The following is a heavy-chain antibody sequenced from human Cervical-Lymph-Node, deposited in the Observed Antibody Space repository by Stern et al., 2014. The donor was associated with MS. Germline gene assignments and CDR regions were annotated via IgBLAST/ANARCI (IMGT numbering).Heavy chain of an antibody. J-gene: IGHJ4*02. Sequence: MQLVESGAEVKKPGASVKVSCKTSGFTFTSYYLHWVRQAPGQGLEWMGIINPTTGGTTYAQIFQGRVTMTRDSSTSTVYMELSSLRSEDTAVYYCARYLTTVDPFDYWGQGTLVTVSS. D-gene: IGHD4-23*01. CDR3: ARYLTTVDPFDY. CDR1: GFTFTSYY. CDR2: INPTTGGT. V-gene: IGHV1-46*03.